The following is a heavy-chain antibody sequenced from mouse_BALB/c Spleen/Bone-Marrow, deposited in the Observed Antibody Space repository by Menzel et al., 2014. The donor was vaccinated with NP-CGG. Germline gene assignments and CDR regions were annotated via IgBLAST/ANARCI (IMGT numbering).Heavy chain of an antibody. D-gene: IGHD1-1*01. Sequence: EVKLMESGGGLVKPGGSLKLSCAASGFTFSSYTMSWVRQTPVKRLEWVATISSGGSYTYYPDSVKGRFTISRDNAKNTLSLQMSSLKSEDTAMYYCTRDPYYYGSSYAMDYWGQGTSVTVSS. CDR3: TRDPYYYGSSYAMDY. V-gene: IGHV5-6-4*01. J-gene: IGHJ4*01. CDR1: GFTFSSYT. CDR2: ISSGGSYT.